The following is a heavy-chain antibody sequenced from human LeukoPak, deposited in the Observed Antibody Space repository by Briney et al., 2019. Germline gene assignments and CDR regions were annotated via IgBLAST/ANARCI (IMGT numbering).Heavy chain of an antibody. CDR2: ISHDGSNK. CDR3: AKDLERHIVVVTASAVDY. J-gene: IGHJ4*02. CDR1: GFTFKNYG. V-gene: IGHV3-30*18. D-gene: IGHD2-21*02. Sequence: GGSLRLSCVASGFTFKNYGMHWVRQAPGKGLEWVAVISHDGSNKYYADSVKGRFTISRESSQNTLYLQMNSLRVEDTAVYYCAKDLERHIVVVTASAVDYWGQGTLVTVSS.